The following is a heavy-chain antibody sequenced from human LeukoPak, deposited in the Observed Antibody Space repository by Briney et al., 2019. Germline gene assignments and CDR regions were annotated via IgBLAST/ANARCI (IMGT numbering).Heavy chain of an antibody. Sequence: ASVKVSCKASGYTFTGYYMHWVRQAPGQGLEWMGWINPNSGGTNYAQKFQGRVTMTRDTSISTAYMELSRLRSDDTAVYYCARAGPPIYCSGGSCYSGGYYYYYYMDVWGKGTTVTISS. J-gene: IGHJ6*03. CDR1: GYTFTGYY. V-gene: IGHV1-2*02. D-gene: IGHD2-15*01. CDR3: ARAGPPIYCSGGSCYSGGYYYYYYMDV. CDR2: INPNSGGT.